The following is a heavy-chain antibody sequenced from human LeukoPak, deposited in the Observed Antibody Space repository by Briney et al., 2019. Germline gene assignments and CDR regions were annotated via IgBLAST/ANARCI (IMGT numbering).Heavy chain of an antibody. V-gene: IGHV4-4*09. CDR2: IYTSGST. D-gene: IGHD3-9*01. CDR1: GGSISRYY. CDR3: ARLVAAYDIFTGYYYYMDV. Sequence: SETLSLTCTVSGGSISRYYWSWIRQPPGKGLQWIGYIYTSGSTNYNPSLKSRVTISVDTSKNQFSLKLSSVTAADTAVYYCARLVAAYDIFTGYYYYMDVWGKGTTVTVSS. J-gene: IGHJ6*03.